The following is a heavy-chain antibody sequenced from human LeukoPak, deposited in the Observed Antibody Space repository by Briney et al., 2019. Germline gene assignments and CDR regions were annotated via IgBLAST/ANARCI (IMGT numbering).Heavy chain of an antibody. Sequence: SETLSLTCTVSGGSISSYYWSWIRQPPGKGLEWIAYIHYTEHSNYNPSLKSQVTISVDTSKNQFSLKLTSVTAADTAVYYCARERDGYNLIDSWGQGTLVTVSS. CDR1: GGSISSYY. J-gene: IGHJ5*01. CDR2: IHYTEHS. CDR3: ARERDGYNLIDS. D-gene: IGHD5-24*01. V-gene: IGHV4-59*01.